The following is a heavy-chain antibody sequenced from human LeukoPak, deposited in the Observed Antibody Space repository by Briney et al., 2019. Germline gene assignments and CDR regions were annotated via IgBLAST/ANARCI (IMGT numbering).Heavy chain of an antibody. CDR2: IRISRGITTV. CDR3: ARDYDWAFDY. Sequence: GGSLRLSCAISGFVFADCPINWVRQAPGKGLEWISYIRISRGITTVNYADSVNGRFNISRDDANLLVFLQMDSLTDDDTAVYYCARDYDWAFDYWGQGSLVTVSS. CDR1: GFVFADCP. J-gene: IGHJ4*02. D-gene: IGHD1-1*01. V-gene: IGHV3-48*02.